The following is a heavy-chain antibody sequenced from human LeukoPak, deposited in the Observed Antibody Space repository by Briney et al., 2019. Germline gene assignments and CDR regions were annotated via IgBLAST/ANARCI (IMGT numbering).Heavy chain of an antibody. Sequence: KSSETLSLTCTVSGGSISSRSYYWGWIRQPPGKGLEWIGNIYYSGSTYYSPSLKSRVTISVDTSKNHFSLELSSVTAADTALYYCARVHGSGYNIYNWFDPWGQGTLVTVSS. J-gene: IGHJ5*02. CDR1: GGSISSRSYY. CDR3: ARVHGSGYNIYNWFDP. CDR2: IYYSGST. D-gene: IGHD5-12*01. V-gene: IGHV4-39*07.